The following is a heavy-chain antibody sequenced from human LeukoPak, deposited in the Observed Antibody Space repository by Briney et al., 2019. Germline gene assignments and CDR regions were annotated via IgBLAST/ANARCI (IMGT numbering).Heavy chain of an antibody. CDR3: ARGVYSSSWYPDY. Sequence: SETLSLACAVSGGSTSSGGYSWSWIRQPPGKGLEWIGYIYHSGSTYYNPSLKSRVTISVDRSKNQFSLKLSSVTAADTAVYYCARGVYSSSWYPDYWGQGTLVTVSS. D-gene: IGHD6-13*01. CDR2: IYHSGST. V-gene: IGHV4-30-2*01. J-gene: IGHJ4*02. CDR1: GGSTSSGGYS.